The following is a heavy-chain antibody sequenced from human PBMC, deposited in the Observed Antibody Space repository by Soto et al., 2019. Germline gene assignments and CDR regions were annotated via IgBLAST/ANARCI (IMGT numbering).Heavy chain of an antibody. D-gene: IGHD3-22*01. V-gene: IGHV4-61*01. CDR3: ARGPYYYDSSGYPFDY. CDR1: GGSVSSGSYY. CDR2: IYYSGST. J-gene: IGHJ4*02. Sequence: PSETLSLTCTVSGGSVSSGSYYWSWIRQPPGKGLEWIGYIYYSGSTNYNPSLKSRVTISVDTSKNQFSLKLSSVTAADTAVYYCARGPYYYDSSGYPFDYWGQGTLVTVSS.